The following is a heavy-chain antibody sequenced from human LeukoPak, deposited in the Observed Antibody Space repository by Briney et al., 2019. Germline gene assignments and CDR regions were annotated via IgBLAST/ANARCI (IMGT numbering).Heavy chain of an antibody. CDR2: VYISGST. J-gene: IGHJ4*02. V-gene: IGHV4-61*02. Sequence: SETLPLTCTVSGGSISSGTYYWSWIRQPAGKGLEWIGRVYISGSTNYNPSLKSRVTISLDTSKNQFSLKLSSVTAADTAVYYCARLPAGYYYGSGSYGDYWGQGTLVTVSS. CDR3: ARLPAGYYYGSGSYGDY. CDR1: GGSISSGTYY. D-gene: IGHD3-10*01.